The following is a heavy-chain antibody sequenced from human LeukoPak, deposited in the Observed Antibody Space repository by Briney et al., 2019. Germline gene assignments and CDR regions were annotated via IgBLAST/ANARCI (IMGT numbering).Heavy chain of an antibody. D-gene: IGHD3-22*01. CDR1: GFTFSSYE. CDR3: VKGAMIVVVTWYFDL. Sequence: GGSLRLSCAASGFTFSSYEMNWVRQAPGKGLEWVSFITSSGNTMYYADSVKGRFTISRDNSKNTLYLQMSSLRAEDTAVYYCVKGAMIVVVTWYFDLWGRGTLVTVSS. V-gene: IGHV3-48*03. CDR2: ITSSGNTM. J-gene: IGHJ2*01.